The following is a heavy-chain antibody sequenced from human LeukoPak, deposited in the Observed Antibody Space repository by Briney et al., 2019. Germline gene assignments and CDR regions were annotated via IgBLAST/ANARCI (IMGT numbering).Heavy chain of an antibody. CDR3: ARDHWGRWLQSIDY. CDR1: GFTFSSYA. J-gene: IGHJ4*02. V-gene: IGHV3-30-3*01. CDR2: ISYDGSNK. D-gene: IGHD5-24*01. Sequence: GGSLRLSCAASGFTFSSYAMHWVRQAPGKGLEWVAVISYDGSNKYYADSVKGRFTISRDNSKNTLYLQMNSLRAEDTAVYYCARDHWGRWLQSIDYWGQGTLVTVFS.